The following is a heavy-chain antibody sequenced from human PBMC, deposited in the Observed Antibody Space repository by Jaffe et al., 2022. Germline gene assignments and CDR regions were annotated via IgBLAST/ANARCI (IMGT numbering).Heavy chain of an antibody. J-gene: IGHJ3*02. CDR1: GGSISSSSYY. CDR2: IYYSGST. CDR3: ARDSLRLRLDAFDI. Sequence: QLQLQESGPGLVKPSETLSLTCTVSGGSISSSSYYWGWIRQPPGKGLEWIGSIYYSGSTYYNPSLKSRVTISVDTSKNQFSLKLSSVTAADTAVYYCARDSLRLRLDAFDIWGQGTMVTVSS. D-gene: IGHD3-3*01. V-gene: IGHV4-39*02.